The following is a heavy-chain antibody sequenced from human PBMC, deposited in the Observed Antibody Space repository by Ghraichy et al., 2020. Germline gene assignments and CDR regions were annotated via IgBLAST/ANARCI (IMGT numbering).Heavy chain of an antibody. CDR1: GGSISSSSYY. CDR2: IYYSGST. D-gene: IGHD1-1*01. Sequence: GSLRLSCTVSGGSISSSSYYWGWIRQPPGKGLEWIGSIYYSGSTYYNPSLKSRVTISVDTSKNQFSLKLSSVTAADTAVYYCARHERYHYYYYYMDVWGKGTTVTVSS. V-gene: IGHV4-39*01. J-gene: IGHJ6*03. CDR3: ARHERYHYYYYYMDV.